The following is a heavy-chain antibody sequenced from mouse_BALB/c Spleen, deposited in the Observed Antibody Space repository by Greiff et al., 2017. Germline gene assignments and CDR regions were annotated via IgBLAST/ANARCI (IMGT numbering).Heavy chain of an antibody. CDR1: GFNIKDYY. V-gene: IGHV14-4*02. J-gene: IGHJ4*01. CDR3: NEGRSSRAMDY. D-gene: IGHD1-1*01. CDR2: IDPENGDT. Sequence: VQLQQSGAELVRSAASVKLSCTASGFNIKDYYMHWVKQRPEQGLEWIGWIDPENGDTEYAPKFQGKATMTADTSSNTAYLQLSSLTSEDTAVYYCNEGRSSRAMDYWGQGTSVTVSS.